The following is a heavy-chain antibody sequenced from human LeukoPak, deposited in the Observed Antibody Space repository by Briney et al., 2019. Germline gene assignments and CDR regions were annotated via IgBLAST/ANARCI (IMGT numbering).Heavy chain of an antibody. Sequence: GGSLRLSWAAPGFTVSSFVMSWVRQAPGKGREWVSGISDRGVTTDYADSGKGRVTISRDNSKNRLYLQMNSLRAEDTALYYCATSTVTTAYWGQGTLVTVSS. CDR2: ISDRGVTT. CDR3: ATSTVTTAY. J-gene: IGHJ4*02. V-gene: IGHV3-23*01. D-gene: IGHD4-17*01. CDR1: GFTVSSFV.